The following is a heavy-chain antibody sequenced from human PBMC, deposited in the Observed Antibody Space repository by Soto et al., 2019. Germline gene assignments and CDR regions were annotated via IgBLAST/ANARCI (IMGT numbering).Heavy chain of an antibody. CDR3: ARDSRGRVGALDYFDY. D-gene: IGHD1-26*01. CDR2: IIPIFGTA. Sequence: SVKVSCKASGGTFSSYAISWVRQAPGQGLEWMGGIIPIFGTANYAQKFQGRVTITADKSTSTAYMELSSLRSEDTAVYYCARDSRGRVGALDYFDYWGQGTLVTVSS. V-gene: IGHV1-69*06. CDR1: GGTFSSYA. J-gene: IGHJ4*02.